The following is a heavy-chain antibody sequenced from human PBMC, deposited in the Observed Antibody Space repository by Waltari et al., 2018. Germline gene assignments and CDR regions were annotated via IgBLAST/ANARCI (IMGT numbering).Heavy chain of an antibody. CDR2: INPNSGGT. V-gene: IGHV1-2*02. Sequence: QVQLVQSGAEVTNPGPSVTVSCKASGYPFTGYYMHWVRPAPGQGLEWMGWINPNSGGTNYAQKFQGRVTMTRDTSISTAYMELSRLRSDDTAVYYCASYSGSPSPYYYYYYMDVWGKGTTVTISS. CDR1: GYPFTGYY. J-gene: IGHJ6*03. CDR3: ASYSGSPSPYYYYYYMDV. D-gene: IGHD3-10*01.